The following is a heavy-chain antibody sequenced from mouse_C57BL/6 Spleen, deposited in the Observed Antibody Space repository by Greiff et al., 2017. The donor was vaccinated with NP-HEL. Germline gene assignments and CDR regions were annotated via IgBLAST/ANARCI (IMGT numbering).Heavy chain of an antibody. CDR2: FYPGSGSI. Sequence: VKLVESGAELVKPGASVKLSCKASGYTFTEYTIHWVKQRSGQGLEWIGWFYPGSGSIKYNEKFKDKATLTADKSSSTVYMELSRLTSEDSAVYFCARHEAALLLSEGYFDVWGTGTTVTVSS. D-gene: IGHD1-1*01. CDR1: GYTFTEYT. J-gene: IGHJ1*03. CDR3: ARHEAALLLSEGYFDV. V-gene: IGHV1-62-2*01.